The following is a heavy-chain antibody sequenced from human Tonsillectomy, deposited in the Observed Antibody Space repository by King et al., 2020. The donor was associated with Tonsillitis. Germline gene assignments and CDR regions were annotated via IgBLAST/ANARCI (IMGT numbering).Heavy chain of an antibody. V-gene: IGHV1-8*01. D-gene: IGHD3-22*01. J-gene: IGHJ4*02. CDR3: ARVSDSSGYYYFDY. Sequence: QLVQSGAEVKKPGASVKVSCKASGCTFTSYDINWVRQATGQGLEWMGWMNPNSGNTGYAQKFQGRVTMTRNTSISTAYMELSSLRSEDTAVYYCARVSDSSGYYYFDYWGQGTLVTVSS. CDR2: MNPNSGNT. CDR1: GCTFTSYD.